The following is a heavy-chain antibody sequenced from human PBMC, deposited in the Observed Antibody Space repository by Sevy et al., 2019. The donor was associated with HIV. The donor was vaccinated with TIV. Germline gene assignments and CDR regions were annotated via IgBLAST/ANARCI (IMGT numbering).Heavy chain of an antibody. CDR1: GYTFTTYG. J-gene: IGHJ5*02. CDR2: ISTYNSMR. D-gene: IGHD6-19*01. V-gene: IGHV1-18*01. Sequence: ASVKVSCKASGYTFTTYGITWVRQAPGQGLEWMGWISTYNSMRNSAQKLQDRVTMTTDTSTSTAYMELRSLTSDDTAVYYCARSTQVAGQNNWFDPWGQGTLVTVSS. CDR3: ARSTQVAGQNNWFDP.